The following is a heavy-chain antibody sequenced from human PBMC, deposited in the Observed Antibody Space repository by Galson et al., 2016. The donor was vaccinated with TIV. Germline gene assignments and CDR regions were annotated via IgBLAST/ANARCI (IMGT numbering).Heavy chain of an antibody. V-gene: IGHV1-8*02. J-gene: IGHJ4*02. D-gene: IGHD1-26*01. CDR1: GYTFTSYD. CDR3: ARGGGSYYAVDS. Sequence: SVKVSCKASGYTFTSYDINWVRQATGQGLEWMGWMNPNSGNTGYAQKFRGRVTMTRNTSVRTAYMELSSLRSEDTAVYYCARGGGSYYAVDSWGQGTLVIVSS. CDR2: MNPNSGNT.